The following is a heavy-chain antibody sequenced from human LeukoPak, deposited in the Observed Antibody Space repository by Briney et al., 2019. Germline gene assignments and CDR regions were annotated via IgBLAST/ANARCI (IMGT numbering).Heavy chain of an antibody. D-gene: IGHD2-15*01. CDR2: ISGSGGST. V-gene: IGHV3-23*01. Sequence: RGSLRLSCIGTGFTFSSDAMGSVRQAPGKGLEWVSGISGSGGSTYYADSVKGRFTISRDNSKNTLYVQMNSLRVEDTAVYYCAKDRGRTWVQVANWGQGTLVTVSS. J-gene: IGHJ4*02. CDR3: AKDRGRTWVQVAN. CDR1: GFTFSSDA.